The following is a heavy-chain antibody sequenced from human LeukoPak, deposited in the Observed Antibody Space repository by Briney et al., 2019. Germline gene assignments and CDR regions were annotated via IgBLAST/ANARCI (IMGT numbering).Heavy chain of an antibody. CDR2: IKSKDDGETT. CDR1: GFTFSDAW. D-gene: IGHD3-22*01. CDR3: TTYYYDYYFDY. V-gene: IGHV3-15*01. J-gene: IGHJ4*02. Sequence: IPGGSLRLSCAASGFTFSDAWMSWVRQAPGKGLEWVGRIKSKDDGETTDYAAPVKGRFTISRDDSKNTLYLQMNSLKTEDTAVYYCTTYYYDYYFDYWGQGTLVTVSS.